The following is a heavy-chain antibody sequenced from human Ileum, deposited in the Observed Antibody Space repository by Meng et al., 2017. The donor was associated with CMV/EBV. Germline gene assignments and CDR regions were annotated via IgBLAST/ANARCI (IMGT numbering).Heavy chain of an antibody. J-gene: IGHJ4*02. V-gene: IGHV3-23*01. CDR3: ARHPFATALVSYFDY. Sequence: GESLKISCTASGFTLRSHAMSWVRQSPGKGLEWVSGLSGAGTATYYADSVKGRFTISRDNSKNTVYLEINSLRAGDTAVYFCARHPFATALVSYFDYWGQGTRVTVSS. CDR1: GFTLRSHA. CDR2: LSGAGTAT. D-gene: IGHD3-9*01.